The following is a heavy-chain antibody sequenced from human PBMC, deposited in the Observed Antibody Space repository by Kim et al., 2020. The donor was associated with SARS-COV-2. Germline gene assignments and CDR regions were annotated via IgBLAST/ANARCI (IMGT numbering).Heavy chain of an antibody. CDR2: ISSSSYI. CDR1: GFTFSSYS. CDR3: ARDSGPTEYFQH. J-gene: IGHJ1*01. Sequence: GGSLRLSCAASGFTFSSYSMNWVRQAPGKGLEWVSSISSSSYIYYADSVKGRFTISRDNAKNSLYLQMNSLRAEDTAVYYCARDSGPTEYFQHWGQGTLVTVSS. V-gene: IGHV3-21*01.